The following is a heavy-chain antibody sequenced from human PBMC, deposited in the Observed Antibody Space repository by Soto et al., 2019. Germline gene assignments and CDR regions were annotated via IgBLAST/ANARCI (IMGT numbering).Heavy chain of an antibody. D-gene: IGHD3-10*01. Sequence: EVQLLESGGGLVQPGGSLRLSCAASGFTFSSYAMSWVRQAPGKGLEWVSAISGSGGSTYYADSVKGRFTISRDNSKNTLYLQMNSLRAEDTAVYYCAKDVSPSHNYYGSGSYYTYFDYWGQGTLVTVSS. CDR1: GFTFSSYA. V-gene: IGHV3-23*01. CDR2: ISGSGGST. J-gene: IGHJ4*02. CDR3: AKDVSPSHNYYGSGSYYTYFDY.